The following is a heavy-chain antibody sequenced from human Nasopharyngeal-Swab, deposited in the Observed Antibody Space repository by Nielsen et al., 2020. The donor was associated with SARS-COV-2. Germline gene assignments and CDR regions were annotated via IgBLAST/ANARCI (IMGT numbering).Heavy chain of an antibody. CDR2: INAGNGNT. CDR1: GYTFTSYA. V-gene: IGHV1-3*01. Sequence: ASVKVSCKASGYTFTSYAMHWVRQAPGRRLEWMGWINAGNGNTKYSQKFQGRVTMTRNTSISTAYMELSSLRSEDTAVYYCARGFIVATIFHYYYYMDVWGKGATVTVSS. D-gene: IGHD5-12*01. J-gene: IGHJ6*03. CDR3: ARGFIVATIFHYYYYMDV.